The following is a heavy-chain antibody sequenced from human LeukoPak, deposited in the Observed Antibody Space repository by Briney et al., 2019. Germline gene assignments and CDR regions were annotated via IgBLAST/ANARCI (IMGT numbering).Heavy chain of an antibody. CDR3: ASRPDGYIHSWLDP. D-gene: IGHD5-24*01. J-gene: IGHJ5*02. Sequence: SVKVSCKASGGTFSSYAISWVRQAPGQGLEWMGGIIPIFGTANYAQKFQGRVTITADESTSTAYMELSSLRSEDTAVYYCASRPDGYIHSWLDPWGQGTLVTVSS. CDR1: GGTFSSYA. V-gene: IGHV1-69*13. CDR2: IIPIFGTA.